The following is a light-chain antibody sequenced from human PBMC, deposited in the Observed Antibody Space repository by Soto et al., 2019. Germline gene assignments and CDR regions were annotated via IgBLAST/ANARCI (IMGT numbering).Light chain of an antibody. J-gene: IGLJ1*01. V-gene: IGLV1-44*01. CDR2: SNN. CDR1: SSNIGSYA. CDR3: AIWDDSLNDYV. Sequence: QSVLTQPPSASGTPGQRVTISCSGSSSNIGSYAVNWYQQLPGTAPKLLIDSNNQRPSGVPDRFSGSKSGTSASLAISGLQSEDEAAYICAIWDDSLNDYVFATGTKVTVL.